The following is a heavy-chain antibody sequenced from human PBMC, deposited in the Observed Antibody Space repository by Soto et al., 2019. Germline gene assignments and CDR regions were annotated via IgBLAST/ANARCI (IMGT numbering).Heavy chain of an antibody. D-gene: IGHD1-1*01. CDR2: ISAYNGHP. CDR3: ARADALTGTTQFYFDY. V-gene: IGHV1-18*01. J-gene: IGHJ4*02. Sequence: ASVKVSCKASGYTFTMYGISWVRQAPGQGLLWMGWISAYNGHPNYAQNFQDRVTVTTGTSTNTAYMELRSLRSDDTAVYFCARADALTGTTQFYFDYWGQGTPVTVSS. CDR1: GYTFTMYG.